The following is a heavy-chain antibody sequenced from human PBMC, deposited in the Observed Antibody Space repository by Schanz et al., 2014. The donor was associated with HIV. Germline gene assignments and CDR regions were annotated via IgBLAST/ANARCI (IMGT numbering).Heavy chain of an antibody. Sequence: DVQLVESGGGLVQPGGSLRLSCEVSGFTFSGYAMSWVRQAPGKGLEWVSAISDSGRTTYYGDSAKGRFTISRDNSKNTLYLQMHSLRAEDTAVYYCAKDPYQGSSGWLDWGQGTLVTVSS. D-gene: IGHD6-19*01. V-gene: IGHV3-23*04. J-gene: IGHJ1*01. CDR3: AKDPYQGSSGWLD. CDR2: ISDSGRTT. CDR1: GFTFSGYA.